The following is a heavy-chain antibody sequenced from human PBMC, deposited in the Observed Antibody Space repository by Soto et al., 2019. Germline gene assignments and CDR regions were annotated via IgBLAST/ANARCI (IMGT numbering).Heavy chain of an antibody. J-gene: IGHJ4*02. CDR1: GYTFTSYA. CDR2: INAGNGNT. D-gene: IGHD6-19*01. CDR3: ARRWRGYIAVAGTANYYFDY. Sequence: ASVKVSCKASGYTFTSYAMHWVRQAPGQRLEWMGWINAGNGNTKYSQKFQGRVTITRDTSASTAYMELSSLRSEDTAVYYCARRWRGYIAVAGTANYYFDYWGQGTLVTVSS. V-gene: IGHV1-3*01.